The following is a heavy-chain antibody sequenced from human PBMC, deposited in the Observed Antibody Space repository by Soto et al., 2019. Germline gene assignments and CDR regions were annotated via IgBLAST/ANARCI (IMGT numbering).Heavy chain of an antibody. Sequence: QVQLQQWGAGLLKPSETLSLTCAVYGGSFSGYYWTWIRQPPGTGLEWIGEINHSGGTNYNPSLKSRVTMSVDTSKIQCSLKLTSVSAADAAVYYCARDKISGLCDYWGEGTLVTASS. V-gene: IGHV4-34*01. CDR1: GGSFSGYY. CDR3: ARDKISGLCDY. CDR2: INHSGGT. J-gene: IGHJ4*02.